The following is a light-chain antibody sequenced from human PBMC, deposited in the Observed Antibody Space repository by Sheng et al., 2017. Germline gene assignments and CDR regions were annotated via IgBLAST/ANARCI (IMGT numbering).Light chain of an antibody. CDR1: SSDVGSYNL. CDR2: EVS. J-gene: IGLJ1*01. Sequence: QSALTQPASVSGSPGQSITISCTGTSSDVGSYNLVSWYQHRPGKAPKLMIYEVSNRPSGVSNRFSGSKSGNTASLTISGLQAEDEADYYCSSYTSSSTPWVFGTGTKVTVL. V-gene: IGLV2-14*02. CDR3: SSYTSSSTPWV.